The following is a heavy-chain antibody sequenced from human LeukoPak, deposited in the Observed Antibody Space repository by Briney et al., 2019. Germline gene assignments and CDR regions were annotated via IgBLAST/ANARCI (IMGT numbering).Heavy chain of an antibody. D-gene: IGHD7-27*01. CDR2: IYHSGST. CDR1: GGSISSGGYY. Sequence: SETLSLTCTVSGGSISSGGYYWSWIRQPPGKGLEWIGYIYHSGSTYYNPSLKSRVTISVDRSKNQFSLKLSSVTAADTAVYYCASQLGYYYYYYMDVWGKGTTVTVSS. CDR3: ASQLGYYYYYYMDV. J-gene: IGHJ6*03. V-gene: IGHV4-30-2*02.